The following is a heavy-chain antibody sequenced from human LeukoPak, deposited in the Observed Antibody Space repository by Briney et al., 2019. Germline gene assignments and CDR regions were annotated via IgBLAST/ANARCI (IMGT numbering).Heavy chain of an antibody. V-gene: IGHV3-23*01. CDR2: ISSSGDNT. CDR3: AKRGDHCSGGGCYLDY. D-gene: IGHD6-19*01. Sequence: GGSLRLSCAASRFSFSTYAMNWVRQAPGRGLEWVSTISSSGDNTFHADSVRGGFTISRDNSKSTLYLQMNSLRAEDTAVYFCAKRGDHCSGGGCYLDYWGQGTLVTVSS. CDR1: RFSFSTYA. J-gene: IGHJ4*02.